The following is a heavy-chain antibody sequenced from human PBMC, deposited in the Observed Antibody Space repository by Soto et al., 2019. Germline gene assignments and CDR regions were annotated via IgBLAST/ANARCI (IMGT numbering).Heavy chain of an antibody. V-gene: IGHV3-20*01. CDR3: AREYGSGSSPPWFNP. D-gene: IGHD3-10*01. Sequence: RLSCAASGFTFSDYYMSWVRQVPGKGLEWVSGINSNGGKTGYADSVKGRFTISRDNAKNSLYLQMNSLRVEDTALYHCAREYGSGSSPPWFNPWGQGTLVTVSS. CDR1: GFTFSDYY. J-gene: IGHJ5*02. CDR2: INSNGGKT.